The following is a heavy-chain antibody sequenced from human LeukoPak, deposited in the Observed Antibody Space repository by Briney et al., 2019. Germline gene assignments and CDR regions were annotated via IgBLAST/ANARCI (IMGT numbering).Heavy chain of an antibody. J-gene: IGHJ4*02. V-gene: IGHV5-51*01. CDR2: IYPGDSDT. CDR1: GYSFTSYW. D-gene: IGHD5-24*01. CDR3: ARREMATITAPFDY. Sequence: GASLKICCTGSGYSFTSYWIGWVRQMRGRGLEWMGIIYPGDSDTRYSPSFQGQVTISADKSISTAYLQWSSLKASDTAMYYCARREMATITAPFDYWGQGTLVTVSS.